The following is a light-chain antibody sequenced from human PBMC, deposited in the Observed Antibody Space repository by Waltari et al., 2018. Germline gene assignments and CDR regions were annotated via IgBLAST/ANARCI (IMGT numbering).Light chain of an antibody. V-gene: IGLV2-23*03. Sequence: QSALTQPASVSGSPGQSITISCTGTRSDVGGYNLVSWYQQHPNKAPKLIIYEGVKRPLGGSNRFSGSKSGNTASLTISGLQAEDEADYYCCSYAGGSTFVFGTGTEVTVL. J-gene: IGLJ1*01. CDR2: EGV. CDR3: CSYAGGSTFV. CDR1: RSDVGGYNL.